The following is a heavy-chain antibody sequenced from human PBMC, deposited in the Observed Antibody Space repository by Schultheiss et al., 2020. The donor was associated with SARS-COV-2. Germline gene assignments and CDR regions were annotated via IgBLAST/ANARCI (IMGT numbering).Heavy chain of an antibody. D-gene: IGHD6-13*01. J-gene: IGHJ4*02. V-gene: IGHV1-2*02. Sequence: ASVKVSCKASGYTFTGYYMHWVRQAPGQGLEWMGWINPNSGGTNYAQKFQGRVTMTRDTSISTAYMELRSLRSDDTAVYYCARDWYEQQPPFDYWGQGTLVTVSS. CDR1: GYTFTGYY. CDR3: ARDWYEQQPPFDY. CDR2: INPNSGGT.